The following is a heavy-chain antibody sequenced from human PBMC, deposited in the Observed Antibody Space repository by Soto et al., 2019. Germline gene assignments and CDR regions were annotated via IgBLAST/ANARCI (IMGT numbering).Heavy chain of an antibody. J-gene: IGHJ4*02. CDR1: GFTFSSYA. V-gene: IGHV3-23*01. Sequence: GGSLRLSCVGSGFTFSSYAMSWVRQAPGKGLECVSVISGSGRSTHYADSVKGRFIISRDNSKSTVYLQMNSLRADDTAVYYCAKEIGAAIYFDFWGQGIQVTVSS. D-gene: IGHD6-25*01. CDR2: ISGSGRST. CDR3: AKEIGAAIYFDF.